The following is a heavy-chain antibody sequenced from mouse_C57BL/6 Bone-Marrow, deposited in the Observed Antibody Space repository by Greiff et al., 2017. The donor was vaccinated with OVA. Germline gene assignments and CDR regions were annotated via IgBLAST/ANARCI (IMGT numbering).Heavy chain of an antibody. D-gene: IGHD1-1*01. J-gene: IGHJ4*01. CDR2: ISDGGSYT. CDR3: ARSTVVAPMDY. V-gene: IGHV5-4*03. CDR1: GFTFSSYA. Sequence: EVMLVESGGGLVKPGGSLKLSCAASGFTFSSYAMSWVRQTPEKRLEWVATISDGGSYTYYPDNVKGRFTISRDNAKNNLYLQMSHLKSEDTAMYYCARSTVVAPMDYWGQGTSVTVSS.